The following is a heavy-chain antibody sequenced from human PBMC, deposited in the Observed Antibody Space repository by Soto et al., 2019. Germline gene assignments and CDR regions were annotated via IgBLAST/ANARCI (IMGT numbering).Heavy chain of an antibody. CDR2: IIPILGIA. Sequence: QVQLVQSGAEVKKPGSSVKVSCKASRGTFSSYTISWVRQAPGQGLEWMGRIIPILGIANYAQKFQGRVTITADKSPSTAYMELSRLRSEATAVYYCARGGGAYRPSPYYYYGMDVWGQGTTVTVSS. J-gene: IGHJ6*02. CDR1: RGTFSSYT. CDR3: ARGGGAYRPSPYYYYGMDV. D-gene: IGHD2-21*01. V-gene: IGHV1-69*02.